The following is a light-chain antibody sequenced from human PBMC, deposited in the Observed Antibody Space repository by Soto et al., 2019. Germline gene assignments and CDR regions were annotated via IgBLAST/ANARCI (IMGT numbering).Light chain of an antibody. CDR1: SSNIGAGYD. V-gene: IGLV1-40*01. J-gene: IGLJ3*02. CDR2: GNT. Sequence: QSALTQPPSVSGAPGQRVTISCAGSSSNIGAGYDVHWYQQLPGTAPKLLIYGNTNRPSGVPDRFSGSKSGTSASLAITGLPAEDEADYYCQSYDSSLSGLWVFGGGTKLTVL. CDR3: QSYDSSLSGLWV.